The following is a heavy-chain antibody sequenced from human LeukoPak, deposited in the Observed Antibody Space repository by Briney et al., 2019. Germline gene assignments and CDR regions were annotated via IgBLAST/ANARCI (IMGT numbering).Heavy chain of an antibody. V-gene: IGHV4-59*01. CDR1: GGSISGYY. J-gene: IGHJ4*02. Sequence: PSEALSLTCTVSGGSISGYYWSWIRQPPGKGLEWIAYIYNSGSTTYNPSLKSRVTISVDTSKNQFSLRLRSVTAVDTAVYYCARDGLQGSILWGQGTLVTVSS. CDR2: IYNSGST. CDR3: ARDGLQGSIL. D-gene: IGHD4-11*01.